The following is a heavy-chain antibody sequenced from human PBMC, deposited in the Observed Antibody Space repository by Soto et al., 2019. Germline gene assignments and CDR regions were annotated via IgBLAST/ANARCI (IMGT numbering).Heavy chain of an antibody. CDR2: INPKSGGT. J-gene: IGHJ4*02. Sequence: ASVKVSCKASGYTFTGYFIHWVRQAPGQGLEWGGSINPKSGGTKSAEEFQVRVTMTRDTSVSTAYMELSRLTSDDTAVYYCASAAVTGTAGLDFWGQGTQVTVSS. CDR1: GYTFTGYF. V-gene: IGHV1-2*02. CDR3: ASAAVTGTAGLDF. D-gene: IGHD6-19*01.